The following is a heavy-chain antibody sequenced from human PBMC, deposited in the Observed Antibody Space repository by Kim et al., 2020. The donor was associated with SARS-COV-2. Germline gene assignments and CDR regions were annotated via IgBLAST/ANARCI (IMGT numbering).Heavy chain of an antibody. D-gene: IGHD3-3*01. J-gene: IGHJ5*02. Sequence: GRFTISRDDSKNTLYLQMKSLKTEDTAVYYCTTVSAHYDFWSGYENWFDPWGQGTLVTVSS. V-gene: IGHV3-15*01. CDR3: TTVSAHYDFWSGYENWFDP.